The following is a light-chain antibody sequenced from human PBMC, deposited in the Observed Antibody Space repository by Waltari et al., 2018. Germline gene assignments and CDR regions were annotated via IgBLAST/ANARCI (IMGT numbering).Light chain of an antibody. CDR2: VNSDGSH. J-gene: IGLJ3*02. CDR1: SGHSSNI. CDR3: ETWGHGTWV. Sequence: QLVLTQSPSASASLGASVKLTCTLSSGHSSNIVAWLQQQPGKGPRFLMKVNSDGSHTKGDEIPDRFSGSSSGAERYLTISNVQSEDEAEYFCETWGHGTWVFGGGTKLNVL. V-gene: IGLV4-69*01.